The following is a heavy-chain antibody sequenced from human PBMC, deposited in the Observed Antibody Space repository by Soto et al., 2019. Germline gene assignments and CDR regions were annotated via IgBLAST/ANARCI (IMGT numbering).Heavy chain of an antibody. V-gene: IGHV1-69*12. D-gene: IGHD3-16*02. J-gene: IGHJ4*02. CDR2: IIPIFGTA. Sequence: QVQLVQSGAEVKKPGSSVKVSCKASGGTFSSYAISWVRQAPGQGLEWMGGIIPIFGTANYAQKFQGRVTITAAESTSTAYMELSSLRSEDMAVYYGASAGLLSGGVIGSLLDYWGQGTLVTVSS. CDR1: GGTFSSYA. CDR3: ASAGLLSGGVIGSLLDY.